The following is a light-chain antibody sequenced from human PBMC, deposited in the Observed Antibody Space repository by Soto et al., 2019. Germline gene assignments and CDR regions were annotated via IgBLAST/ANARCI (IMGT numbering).Light chain of an antibody. CDR2: GAS. CDR1: QSVSSS. Sequence: EIVMTQSPATLSVSPGERDTLSCRASQSVSSSLAWYRQKRGQAPRLLINGASTRATGIPARLSGSGSVTEFALTISSPQYEDVAVCECEQYNNGPTYTFGQGTELEIK. J-gene: IGKJ2*01. V-gene: IGKV3-15*01. CDR3: EQYNNGPTYT.